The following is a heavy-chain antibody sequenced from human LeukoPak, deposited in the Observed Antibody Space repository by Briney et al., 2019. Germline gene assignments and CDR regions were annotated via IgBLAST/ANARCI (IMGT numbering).Heavy chain of an antibody. Sequence: SETLSLTCTVSGGSISSYYWRWIRQPPGKGLEWIGYIYYSGSTNYNPSLKSRVTISVDTSKNQFSLKLSSVTGADTAVYYCARGFWEYNFDYWGQGTLVTVSS. CDR2: IYYSGST. CDR1: GGSISSYY. D-gene: IGHD3-3*01. CDR3: ARGFWEYNFDY. J-gene: IGHJ4*02. V-gene: IGHV4-59*01.